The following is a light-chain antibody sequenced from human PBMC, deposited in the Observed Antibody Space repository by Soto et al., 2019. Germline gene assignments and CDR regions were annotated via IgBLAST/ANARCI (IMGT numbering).Light chain of an antibody. CDR2: AAS. CDR3: QQADSFPLS. J-gene: IGKJ4*01. CDR1: QSIYKW. Sequence: DIQMTQSPASVSASIGDRVTISCRASQSIYKWLVWYQQKPGKAPKLLIYAASSRQSGVPSRFSGSGYGTDFTLTISSLQPEDFATYYCQQADSFPLSFGGGTKVEI. V-gene: IGKV1-12*01.